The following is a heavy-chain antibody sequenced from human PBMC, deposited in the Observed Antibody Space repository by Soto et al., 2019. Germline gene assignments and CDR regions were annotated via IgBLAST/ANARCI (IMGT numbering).Heavy chain of an antibody. V-gene: IGHV3-73*01. CDR3: TRLSEGEYYPYGTDI. Sequence: EAQLVESGGGLVQPGGSLKLSCAASGFTFSAYAIHWVRQASGKGLEWVARVKNKANNYATGTAASLKGRFIVSRDDSTNTAYLQMNSLEPEDTAVYYCTRLSEGEYYPYGTDIWGQGTTVTVSS. D-gene: IGHD2-8*01. CDR2: VKNKANNYAT. CDR1: GFTFSAYA. J-gene: IGHJ6*02.